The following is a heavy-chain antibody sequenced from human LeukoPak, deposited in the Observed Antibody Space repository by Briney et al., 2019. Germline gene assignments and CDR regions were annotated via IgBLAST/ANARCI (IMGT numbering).Heavy chain of an antibody. J-gene: IGHJ3*02. D-gene: IGHD6-19*01. CDR1: GDSLRKSTFY. CDR3: AREYSSGRGGAFDI. V-gene: IGHV4-39*07. Sequence: SETLSLTCTVSGDSLRKSTFYWVWIRQPPGKGLEWIGSIYYSGGADYNPSLQSRVTISVDTSKNEFSLKVRSVTAADTAVYYCAREYSSGRGGAFDIWGQGTMVTVSS. CDR2: IYYSGGA.